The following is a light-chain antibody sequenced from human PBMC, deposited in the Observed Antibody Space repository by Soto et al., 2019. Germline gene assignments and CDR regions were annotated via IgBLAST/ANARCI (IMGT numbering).Light chain of an antibody. CDR3: QQLNVNRPLT. CDR2: GAF. Sequence: DIQLTQSPSFLSASVGDRVTITCRASQAISNYLAWYQQKPGKAPRLLIYGAFTLQGGVPSRFRGSGSGAEFTLTISSLQPEDFATYFCQQLNVNRPLTFGGGTKVDIK. CDR1: QAISNY. J-gene: IGKJ4*01. V-gene: IGKV1-9*01.